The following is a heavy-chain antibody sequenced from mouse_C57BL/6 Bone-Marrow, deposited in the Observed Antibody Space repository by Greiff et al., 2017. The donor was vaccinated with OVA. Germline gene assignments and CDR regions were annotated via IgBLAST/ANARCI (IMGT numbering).Heavy chain of an antibody. V-gene: IGHV1-80*01. D-gene: IGHD2-1*01. Sequence: VQLQQSGAELVKPGASVKISCKASGYAFSSYWMNWVKQRPGKGLEWIGQIYPGDGDTNYNGKFKGKATLTADKSSSTAYMQLSSLTSEDSAVYFCARLDYGNYWFAYWGQGTLVTVSA. J-gene: IGHJ3*01. CDR1: GYAFSSYW. CDR2: IYPGDGDT. CDR3: ARLDYGNYWFAY.